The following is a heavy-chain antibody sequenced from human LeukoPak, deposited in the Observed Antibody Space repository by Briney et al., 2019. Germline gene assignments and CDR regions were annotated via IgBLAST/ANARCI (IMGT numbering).Heavy chain of an antibody. D-gene: IGHD7-27*01. J-gene: IGHJ4*02. Sequence: SSETLSLTCTVSGGSVSDYYWSWIRQSPGKGLEWIGYIYYTGTSYNPSLKSRVTISADTSKNQFSLNLSSVTAADTAVYYCASQKLGNDYWGQGTLVTVSS. V-gene: IGHV4-59*02. CDR2: IYYTGT. CDR3: ASQKLGNDY. CDR1: GGSVSDYY.